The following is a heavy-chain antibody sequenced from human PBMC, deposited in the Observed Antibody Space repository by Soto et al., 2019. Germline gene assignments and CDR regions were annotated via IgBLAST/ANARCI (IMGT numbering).Heavy chain of an antibody. CDR3: ARVDGYCSGGSCFPFDC. CDR2: IRQDGNEI. D-gene: IGHD2-15*01. V-gene: IGHV3-7*01. Sequence: PGGSLRLSCVASGFIFSNYWMSWVRQAPGKGLEWVANIRQDGNEIYYVDSVKGRFTISRENARNSLYLQMNSLRAEDTAVYYCARVDGYCSGGSCFPFDCWGQGTLVTVSS. CDR1: GFIFSNYW. J-gene: IGHJ4*02.